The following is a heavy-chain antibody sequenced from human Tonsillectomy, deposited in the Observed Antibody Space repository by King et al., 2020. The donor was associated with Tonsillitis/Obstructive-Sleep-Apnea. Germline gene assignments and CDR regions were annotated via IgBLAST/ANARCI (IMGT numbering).Heavy chain of an antibody. CDR3: EREVIVVGHLFDP. D-gene: IGHD2-2*01. V-gene: IGHV1-46*01. CDR2: INPSGGST. Sequence: QLVQSGAEVKKPGASVKVSCKAFGYPFSSYYMHWVRQAPGQGLEWMGIINPSGGSTTNAQKFQGRDTMTSDTSTSTVYMELSSLRSNDTAVYSCEREVIVVGHLFDPWGQGTLVTVSS. CDR1: GYPFSSYY. J-gene: IGHJ5*02.